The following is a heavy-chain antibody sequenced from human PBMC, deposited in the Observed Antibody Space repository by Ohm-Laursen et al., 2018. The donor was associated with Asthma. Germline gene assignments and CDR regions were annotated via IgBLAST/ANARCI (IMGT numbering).Heavy chain of an antibody. V-gene: IGHV1-24*01. J-gene: IGHJ6*02. CDR2: FDPEDGET. Sequence: ATVKISCKVSGYTLTELSMHWVRQAPGKGLEWMGGFDPEDGETIYAQKFQGRVTMTEDTSTDTAYMELSSLRSEDTAVYYCATGGNSNYAVSYYYYYGMDVWGQGTTVTVSS. CDR3: ATGGNSNYAVSYYYYYGMDV. CDR1: GYTLTELS. D-gene: IGHD4-11*01.